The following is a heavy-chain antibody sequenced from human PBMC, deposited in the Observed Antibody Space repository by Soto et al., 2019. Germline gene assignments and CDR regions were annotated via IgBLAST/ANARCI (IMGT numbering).Heavy chain of an antibody. Sequence: QVQLVQSGAEVKKPGSSVKVSCKGSGGNRYTITWVRQAPGQGLEGMGRIIPMFGIATYAQNFQGRVTISADKSTSTAYMELSSLRSEDTAVYYCARDSGRSDVVPAAISAMDVWGQGTTVTVSS. CDR1: GGNRYT. V-gene: IGHV1-69*08. CDR3: ARDSGRSDVVPAAISAMDV. J-gene: IGHJ6*02. CDR2: IIPMFGIA. D-gene: IGHD2-2*01.